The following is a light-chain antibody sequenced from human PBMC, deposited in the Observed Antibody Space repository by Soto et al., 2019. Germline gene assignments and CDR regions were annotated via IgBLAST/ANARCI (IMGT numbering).Light chain of an antibody. CDR1: SSDVGTYNL. Sequence: QSALTQPASVSGSPGQSITISCTGTSSDVGTYNLVSWYQQHPGKAPKVMIYEGSKRPSGVSNRFSGPKSGNTASLTISGLQAEDEADYYCCSFAGSSTYVFGTGTKVTVL. CDR3: CSFAGSSTYV. V-gene: IGLV2-23*01. J-gene: IGLJ1*01. CDR2: EGS.